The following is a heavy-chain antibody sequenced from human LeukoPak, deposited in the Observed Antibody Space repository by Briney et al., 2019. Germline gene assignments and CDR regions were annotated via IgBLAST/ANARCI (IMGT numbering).Heavy chain of an antibody. V-gene: IGHV3-69-1*01. CDR2: ITPGGGT. D-gene: IGHD3-3*01. CDR1: EFTFSSYV. Sequence: GGSLRLSCAASEFTFSSYVMAWVRQAPGKGLEWVSTITPGGGTYYADSVKGRFTISRDNAKNSLYLQMNSLRAEDTAVYYCARDSRYYDFWSGYYNFDYWGQGTLVTVSS. J-gene: IGHJ4*02. CDR3: ARDSRYYDFWSGYYNFDY.